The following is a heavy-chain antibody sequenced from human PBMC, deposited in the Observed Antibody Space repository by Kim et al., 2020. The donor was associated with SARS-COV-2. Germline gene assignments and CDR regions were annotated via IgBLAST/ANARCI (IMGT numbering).Heavy chain of an antibody. CDR1: GFRFSSYA. D-gene: IGHD3-10*01. V-gene: IGHV3-23*01. J-gene: IGHJ4*02. Sequence: GGSLRLSCAASGFRFSSYALTWVRQAPRKGLEWVSHISGSGDKTFYAESVRGRFTISRDNYNNTVFLHMTGLRPDDTARYYCAKDVLVRGGPWDYFDFWGQGTLVTVSS. CDR3: AKDVLVRGGPWDYFDF. CDR2: ISGSGDKT.